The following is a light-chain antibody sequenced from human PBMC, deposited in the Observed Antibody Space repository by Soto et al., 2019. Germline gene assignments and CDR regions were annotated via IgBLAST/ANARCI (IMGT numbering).Light chain of an antibody. CDR1: NSDVNY. CDR3: SSSTSRTTVV. CDR2: EVS. J-gene: IGLJ1*01. V-gene: IGLV2-14*01. Sequence: QSALTQPASVSGAPGQSITISCTGTNSDVNYVSWHQQHPGKAPKLIIYEVSNRSSGVSNRFSGSKSGNTASLTISGLQAEDEADYYCSSSTSRTTVVFGTGTKLTVL.